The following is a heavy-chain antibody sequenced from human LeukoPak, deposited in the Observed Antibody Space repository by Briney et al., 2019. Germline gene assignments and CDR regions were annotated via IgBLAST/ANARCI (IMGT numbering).Heavy chain of an antibody. CDR2: MNPNSGDT. J-gene: IGHJ5*02. V-gene: IGHV1-8*01. Sequence: ASVKVSCKASGYTFTNYDINWVRQASGQGLEWMGWMNPNSGDTGYVQKFQGRVTMTRNTSISTAYMELSSLRSEDTAVYYCARGSFSRYFDWLLSWGQGTLVTVSS. CDR3: ARGSFSRYFDWLLS. CDR1: GYTFTNYD. D-gene: IGHD3-9*01.